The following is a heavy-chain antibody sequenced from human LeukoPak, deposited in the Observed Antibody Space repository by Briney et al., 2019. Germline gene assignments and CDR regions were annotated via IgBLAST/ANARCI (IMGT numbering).Heavy chain of an antibody. CDR3: VRGGYCSSTICYWYNAFDM. V-gene: IGHV3-48*03. Sequence: GGSLRLSCAASGFTFSSYEMSWVRQAPGKGLEWVSYIATSGSAIYYADSVKGRITISRDNAKNSLYLQMNSLRAEDMAVYYCVRGGYCSSTICYWYNAFDMWGQGTMVTVSP. J-gene: IGHJ3*02. CDR1: GFTFSSYE. CDR2: IATSGSAI. D-gene: IGHD2-2*01.